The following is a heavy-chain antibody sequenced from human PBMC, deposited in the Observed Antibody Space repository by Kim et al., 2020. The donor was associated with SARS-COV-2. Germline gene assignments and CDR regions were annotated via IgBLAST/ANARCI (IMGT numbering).Heavy chain of an antibody. J-gene: IGHJ4*02. CDR3: ARPSGNYYLHFDY. Sequence: NSAQKLQGRVPMTTDTSTSTAYMELRSLRSDDTAVYYCARPSGNYYLHFDYWGQGTLVTVSS. V-gene: IGHV1-18*01. D-gene: IGHD1-26*01.